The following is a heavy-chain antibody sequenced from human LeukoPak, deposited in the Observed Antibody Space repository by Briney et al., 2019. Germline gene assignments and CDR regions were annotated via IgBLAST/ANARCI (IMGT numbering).Heavy chain of an antibody. V-gene: IGHV4-38-2*02. CDR2: VYHSGSI. Sequence: SETLSLTCTVSGDSLASGHYWGWIRQPPGQGLEWVGSVYHSGSIYYNPSLKSRVIMSVDTSKNQFSLKLSSVTAADTAVYYCARVLKDEGSIGDAFDIWGQGTMVTVSS. CDR1: GDSLASGHY. J-gene: IGHJ3*02. CDR3: ARVLKDEGSIGDAFDI. D-gene: IGHD3-10*01.